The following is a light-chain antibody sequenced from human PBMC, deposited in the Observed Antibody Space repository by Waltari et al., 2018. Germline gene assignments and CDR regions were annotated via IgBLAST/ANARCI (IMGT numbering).Light chain of an antibody. V-gene: IGKV1-5*03. Sequence: DVQMTQSPSTLSASVGDRVTITCRARQSVSVWLDWYQQKPGKAPNRLIYAASSLESGVPSRFSGSGSGTEFTLTISGLQPDDFATYYCQQYNSYSTFGQGTKVDIK. J-gene: IGKJ1*01. CDR3: QQYNSYST. CDR1: QSVSVW. CDR2: AAS.